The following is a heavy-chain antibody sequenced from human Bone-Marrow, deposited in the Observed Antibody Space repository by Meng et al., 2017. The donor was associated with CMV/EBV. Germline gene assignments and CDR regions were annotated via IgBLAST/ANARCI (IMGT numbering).Heavy chain of an antibody. CDR2: ISSSGSTI. CDR1: GFTFSDYY. CDR3: ARDLPRIVGATAIDY. J-gene: IGHJ4*02. V-gene: IGHV3-11*01. Sequence: GESLRLSCAASGFTFSDYYMSWIRQAPGKGLEWVSYISSSGSTIYYADSVKGRFTISRDNAKNSLYLQMNSLRAEDTAVYYCARDLPRIVGATAIDYWGQGTLVTVSS. D-gene: IGHD1-26*01.